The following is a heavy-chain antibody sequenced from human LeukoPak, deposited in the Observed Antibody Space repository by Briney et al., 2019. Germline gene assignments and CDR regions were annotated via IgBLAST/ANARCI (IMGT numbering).Heavy chain of an antibody. V-gene: IGHV1-46*01. CDR1: GYTFTSYY. Sequence: ASVKVSCKVSGYTFTSYYMHWVRQAPGQGLEWMGIINPSGGSTSYAQKFQGRATMTRDTSTSTVYMELSSLRSEDTAVYYCAREGCTNGVCYTHQYYFDYWGQGTLVTVSS. J-gene: IGHJ4*02. D-gene: IGHD2-8*01. CDR2: INPSGGST. CDR3: AREGCTNGVCYTHQYYFDY.